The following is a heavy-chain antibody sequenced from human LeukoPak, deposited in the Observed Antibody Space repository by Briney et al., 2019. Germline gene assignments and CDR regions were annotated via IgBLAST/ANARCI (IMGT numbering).Heavy chain of an antibody. D-gene: IGHD4-23*01. J-gene: IGHJ4*02. CDR3: ARHLNSGGNSPLVY. CDR1: GYSISSDYY. Sequence: SETLSLTCDVSGYSISSDYYWGWIRQPPGKGLEWIGSIYHSGSTYYNPSLKSRVTISVDTSKNQFSLKLNSVTAADTAVYFCARHLNSGGNSPLVYWGQGTLVTVSS. V-gene: IGHV4-38-2*01. CDR2: IYHSGST.